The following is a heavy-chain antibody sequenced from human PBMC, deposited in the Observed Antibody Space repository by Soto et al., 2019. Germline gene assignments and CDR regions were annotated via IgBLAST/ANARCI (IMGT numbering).Heavy chain of an antibody. J-gene: IGHJ4*02. Sequence: SETLSLTCTVSGGPVSSGSYYWSWIRQPPGKGLEWIGYIYYSGSTNYNPSLKSRVTISVDTSKNQFSLKLSSVTAADTAVYYCAREGNSYGAFDYWGQGTLVTVSS. CDR3: AREGNSYGAFDY. V-gene: IGHV4-61*01. CDR1: GGPVSSGSYY. D-gene: IGHD5-18*01. CDR2: IYYSGST.